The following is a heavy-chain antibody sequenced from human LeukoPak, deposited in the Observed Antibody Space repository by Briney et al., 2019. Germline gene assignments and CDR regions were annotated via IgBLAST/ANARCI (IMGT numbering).Heavy chain of an antibody. CDR1: GLTFNTYP. J-gene: IGHJ4*02. CDR2: ISGGGDTT. CDR3: ATDSNPSDF. V-gene: IGHV3-23*01. Sequence: PGGSLRLSCAASGLTFNTYPMAWVRQAPGKGLEWVSRISGGGDTTYYTDSVKGRFTISRDKSKNTLFLQMNSLRAEDTAIYFCATDSNPSDFWGQGTLVTVSS. D-gene: IGHD6-13*01.